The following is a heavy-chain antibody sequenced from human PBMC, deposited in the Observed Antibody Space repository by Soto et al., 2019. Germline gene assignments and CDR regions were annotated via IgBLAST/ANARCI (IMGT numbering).Heavy chain of an antibody. CDR1: GYVFTGFY. V-gene: IGHV1-2*02. CDR2: IFPNSGAT. J-gene: IGHJ5*02. CDR3: ARGRSLKWNWFDR. Sequence: QVQLVQSGAEVKKPGASVRVSCKASGYVFTGFYLHWVRQAPGQGLEWMGWIFPNSGATNYAQKFQGRVTLTRDTSLSTGYMDLTRLTSDDTAVYYCARGRSLKWNWFDRWGQVTLVTVSS. D-gene: IGHD2-15*01.